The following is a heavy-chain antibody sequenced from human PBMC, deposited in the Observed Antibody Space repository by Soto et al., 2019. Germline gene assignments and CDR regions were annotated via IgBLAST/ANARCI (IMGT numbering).Heavy chain of an antibody. J-gene: IGHJ6*02. CDR1: GCCPSTSSYH. CDR3: ARRYSSSWYRRTNYGMDV. V-gene: IGHV4-39*01. D-gene: IGHD6-13*01. Sequence: SATLSPSSTVSGCCPSTSSYHWVCLRQPPGKGLECIGSIYYSGSTYYNPSLKSRVTISVDTSNNQFSLKPSSVTAADTAVYYCARRYSSSWYRRTNYGMDVWGQGTTVT. CDR2: IYYSGST.